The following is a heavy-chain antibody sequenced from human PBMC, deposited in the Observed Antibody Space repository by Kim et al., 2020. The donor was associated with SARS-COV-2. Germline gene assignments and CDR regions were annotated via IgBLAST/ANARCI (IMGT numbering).Heavy chain of an antibody. V-gene: IGHV5-10-1*01. J-gene: IGHJ6*02. D-gene: IGHD3-16*01. CDR2: YT. Sequence: YTNYSPSFQDHVTISADKSISTAYLQWSSLKASDTAMYYCARRFLHGMDVWGQGTTVTVSS. CDR3: ARRFLHGMDV.